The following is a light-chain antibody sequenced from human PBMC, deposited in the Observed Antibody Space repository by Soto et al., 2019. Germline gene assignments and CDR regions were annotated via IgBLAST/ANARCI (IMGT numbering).Light chain of an antibody. V-gene: IGLV2-8*01. CDR1: XXXVGGYNY. CDR2: EVS. Sequence: QSVLTQPPSAXGXPXXSXXXXXXXXXXXVGGYNYVSWYQQHPGKAPKLMIYEVSKRPSGVPDRFSGSKSGNTASLTVSGLQAEDEADYYCSSYAGSNNLVFGGGTKLTVL. J-gene: IGLJ2*01. CDR3: SSYAGSNNLV.